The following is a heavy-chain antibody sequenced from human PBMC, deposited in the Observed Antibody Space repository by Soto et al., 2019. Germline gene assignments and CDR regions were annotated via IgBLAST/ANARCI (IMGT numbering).Heavy chain of an antibody. Sequence: ASVKVSCKASGYTFTSYGISWVRQAPGQGLEWMGWISAYNGNTNYAQKLQGRVTMTTDTSTSTAYMELRSLRSDDTAVYYCARGPPYDYVWGSYRLTYYFDYWGQGTLVTVSS. V-gene: IGHV1-18*01. J-gene: IGHJ4*02. CDR3: ARGPPYDYVWGSYRLTYYFDY. D-gene: IGHD3-16*02. CDR1: GYTFTSYG. CDR2: ISAYNGNT.